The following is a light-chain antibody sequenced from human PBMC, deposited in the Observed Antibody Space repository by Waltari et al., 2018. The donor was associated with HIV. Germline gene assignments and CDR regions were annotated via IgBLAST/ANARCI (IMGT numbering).Light chain of an antibody. V-gene: IGKV1-5*03. CDR2: AAS. J-gene: IGKJ1*01. CDR3: QQYKSTPWM. Sequence: DTQMTQSPSTVSASIGDRVTITCRASQSISTWLAWYQLKPGKVPKLLIHAASSLESGVSTSFSGSGSGTEFTLTINSLQPDDSATYFCQQYKSTPWMFGQGTKVEIK. CDR1: QSISTW.